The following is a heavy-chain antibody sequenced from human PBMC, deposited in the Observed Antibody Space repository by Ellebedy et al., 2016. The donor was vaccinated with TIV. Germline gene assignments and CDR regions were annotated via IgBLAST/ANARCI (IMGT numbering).Heavy chain of an antibody. CDR2: IWYDGSNK. CDR3: AKGSGYNKGHAFDI. D-gene: IGHD5-24*01. V-gene: IGHV3-30*02. J-gene: IGHJ3*02. Sequence: GESLKISCAASGFTFSSDAMHWVRQAPGKGLEWVAIIWYDGSNKYYADSVKGRFTISRDNSKNTLYVQMNSLRAEDTAVYYCAKGSGYNKGHAFDIWGQGTMVTVSS. CDR1: GFTFSSDA.